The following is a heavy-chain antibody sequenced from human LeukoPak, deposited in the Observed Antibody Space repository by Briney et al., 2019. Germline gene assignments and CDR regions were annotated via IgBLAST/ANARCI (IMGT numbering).Heavy chain of an antibody. CDR1: GGSISSGSYY. V-gene: IGHV4-61*02. CDR2: IYTSGST. D-gene: IGHD2-2*01. Sequence: SETLSLTCTVSGGSISSGSYYWSWIRQPAGKGLEWIGRIYTSGSTNYNPSLKSRVTISVDTSKNQFSLKLSSVTAADTAVYYCARDEVRHWFDPWGQGALVTVSS. J-gene: IGHJ5*02. CDR3: ARDEVRHWFDP.